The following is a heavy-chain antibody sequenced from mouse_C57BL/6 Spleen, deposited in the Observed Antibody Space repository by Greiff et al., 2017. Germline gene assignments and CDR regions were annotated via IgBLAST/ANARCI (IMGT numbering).Heavy chain of an antibody. V-gene: IGHV7-3*01. CDR3: ARPIYYGNHWYFDV. CDR1: GFTFTDYY. J-gene: IGHJ1*03. D-gene: IGHD2-1*01. CDR2: IRNKANGYTT. Sequence: EVQVVESGGGLVQPGGSLSLSCAASGFTFTDYYMSWVRQPPGKALEWLGFIRNKANGYTTEYSASVKGRFTISRDNSQSILYLQMNALRAEDSATYYCARPIYYGNHWYFDVWGTGTTVTVSS.